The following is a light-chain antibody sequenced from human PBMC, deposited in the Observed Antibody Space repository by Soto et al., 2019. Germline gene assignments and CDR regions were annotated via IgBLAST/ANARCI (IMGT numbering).Light chain of an antibody. V-gene: IGKV3-20*01. Sequence: EIVLTQSPGTLSLSPGERATLSCRASQSVSSSYLAWYQQKPGQAPRLLIYGASSRATGIPDRFSGSGSGTDFTLTISRLEPEDFAVYYCQQYNSYSWTFGQGTRLEIK. CDR3: QQYNSYSWT. CDR1: QSVSSSY. J-gene: IGKJ5*01. CDR2: GAS.